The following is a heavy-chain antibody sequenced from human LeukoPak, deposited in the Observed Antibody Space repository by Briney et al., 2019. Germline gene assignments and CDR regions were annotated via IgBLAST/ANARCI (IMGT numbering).Heavy chain of an antibody. V-gene: IGHV4-59*01. CDR2: IYYSGSA. CDR1: GGSITSYY. CDR3: GGGENFDLDGMDV. Sequence: PSETLSLTCTVSGGSITSYYWMWFRQPPGKGPEWIGYIYYSGSANYNPSLKSRVTISVETSKDQFSLKLGSGSAGDTAVYYCGGGENFDLDGMDVWGEGMTVTV. J-gene: IGHJ6*01. D-gene: IGHD2/OR15-2a*01.